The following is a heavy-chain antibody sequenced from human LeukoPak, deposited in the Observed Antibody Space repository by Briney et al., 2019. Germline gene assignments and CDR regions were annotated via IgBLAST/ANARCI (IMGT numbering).Heavy chain of an antibody. CDR3: ARLIVGAKPGFRDY. D-gene: IGHD1-26*01. CDR2: IYESGST. CDR1: GGSFSGYY. J-gene: IGHJ4*02. Sequence: SETLSLTCAVYGGSFSGYYWSWIRQPPGKGLEWIGEIYESGSTGYNPSLKSRVTISVDKSKNQFSLKLSSVTAADTAVYYCARLIVGAKPGFRDYWGQGTLVTVSS. V-gene: IGHV4-34*01.